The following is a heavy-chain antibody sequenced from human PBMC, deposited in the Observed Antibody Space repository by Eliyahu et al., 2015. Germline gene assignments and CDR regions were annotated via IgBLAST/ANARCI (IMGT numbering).Heavy chain of an antibody. CDR3: ASAGMAVDSIEY. D-gene: IGHD6-19*01. CDR1: GFTVSSNY. CDR2: IYSGGST. J-gene: IGHJ4*02. Sequence: EVQLVESGGGLVQPGGSLRLSCAASGFTVSSNYMSWVRQAPGKGLEWVSIIYSGGSTYYADSVKGRFTISRDNSKNTLYLQMNSLRAEDTAVYYCASAGMAVDSIEYWGQGTLVTVSS. V-gene: IGHV3-66*01.